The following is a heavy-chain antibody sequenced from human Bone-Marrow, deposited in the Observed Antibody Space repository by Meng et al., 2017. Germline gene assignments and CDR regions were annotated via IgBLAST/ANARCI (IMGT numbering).Heavy chain of an antibody. CDR1: GGSFSDYY. CDR3: ARGPTTMAHDFDY. CDR2: INHSGST. J-gene: IGHJ4*02. V-gene: IGHV4-34*01. D-gene: IGHD4-11*01. Sequence: QVLLQQWGEGRLTPSETLSLPCVVSGGSFSDYYWSWIRQPPGKGLEWIGEINHSGSTNYNPSLESRATISVDTSQNNLSLKLSSVTAADSAVHYCARGPTTMAHDFDYWGQGTLVTVSS.